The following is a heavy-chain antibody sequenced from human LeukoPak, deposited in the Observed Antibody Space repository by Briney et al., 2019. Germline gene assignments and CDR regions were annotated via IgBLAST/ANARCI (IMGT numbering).Heavy chain of an antibody. V-gene: IGHV4-59*11. Sequence: SETLSLTCGVSGGSINSHYWSWIRQPPGKRLEWIGYIFNTGNTNYNPSLASRVTMSVDTSRAQFFLRLSPVTAADTAIYYCASRPADTTWYGVFDYWGQGTTVTVSS. CDR3: ASRPADTTWYGVFDY. D-gene: IGHD3-10*01. CDR2: IFNTGNT. CDR1: GGSINSHY. J-gene: IGHJ4*03.